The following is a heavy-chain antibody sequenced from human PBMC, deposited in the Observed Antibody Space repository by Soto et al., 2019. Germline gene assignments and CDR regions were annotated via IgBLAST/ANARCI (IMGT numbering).Heavy chain of an antibody. D-gene: IGHD6-19*01. CDR3: ARCSSAWAWLDP. Sequence: PGGSLRLSCADSGFTFSTFWMSWVRQAPGKGLEWVANIKHDGSEKHYVDSVKGRFTISRDNAKNSLYLQMDSLRAEDTAIYYCARCSSAWAWLDPWGQGTLVTVSS. J-gene: IGHJ5*02. V-gene: IGHV3-7*01. CDR2: IKHDGSEK. CDR1: GFTFSTFW.